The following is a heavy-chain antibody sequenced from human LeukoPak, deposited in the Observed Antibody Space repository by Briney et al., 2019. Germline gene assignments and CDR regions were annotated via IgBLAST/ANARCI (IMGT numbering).Heavy chain of an antibody. CDR1: GGSISSYY. D-gene: IGHD3-22*01. V-gene: IGHV4-59*01. CDR2: IYYSGST. CDR3: ARVPPYYYDSSGPHPSDAFDI. J-gene: IGHJ3*02. Sequence: PSETLSLTCTVSGGSISSYYWSWIRQPPGKGLEWIGYIYYSGSTNYNPSLKSRVTISVDTSKNQFSLKLSSVTAADTAVYYCARVPPYYYDSSGPHPSDAFDIWGQGTMVTVSS.